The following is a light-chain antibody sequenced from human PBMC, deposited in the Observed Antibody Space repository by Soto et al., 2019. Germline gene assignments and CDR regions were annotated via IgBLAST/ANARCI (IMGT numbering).Light chain of an antibody. J-gene: IGKJ4*01. CDR1: QSVSSW. Sequence: DIQMTQSPSTLSASVGDRITITCRASQSVSSWLAWYQQKPGKAPKLLIYKASTLESGVPSRFSGRGSETDFTLTISSLQPDDFATYFCQQYNIYPLTFGGGTKVEVK. V-gene: IGKV1-5*03. CDR3: QQYNIYPLT. CDR2: KAS.